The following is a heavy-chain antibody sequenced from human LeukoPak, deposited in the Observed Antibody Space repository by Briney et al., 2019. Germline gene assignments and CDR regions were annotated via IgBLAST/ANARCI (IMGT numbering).Heavy chain of an antibody. D-gene: IGHD2-15*01. Sequence: SGGSLRLSCAGSGFTFSDYAMSWVRQAPGKGLEWVSAIGGSGFGTFYADSVKGRFTISRDNSKNTLYLQMNSLRAEDTAVYYCAADRDGGTFRDAFDIWGQGTMVTVSS. CDR1: GFTFSDYA. V-gene: IGHV3-23*01. J-gene: IGHJ3*02. CDR2: IGGSGFGT. CDR3: AADRDGGTFRDAFDI.